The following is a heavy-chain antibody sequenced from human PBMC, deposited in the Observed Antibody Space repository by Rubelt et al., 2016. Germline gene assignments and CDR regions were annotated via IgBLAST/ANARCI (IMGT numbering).Heavy chain of an antibody. Sequence: GVVQPGRSLRLSCAASGFTFSSYGMHWVRQAPGKGLEWVAVIWYDGSNKYYADSVKGRFTISRDNSKNTLYLQMNSLRAEDTAVYYCARVREPYYYYGMDVWGQGTTVTVSS. CDR1: GFTFSSYG. CDR2: IWYDGSNK. D-gene: IGHD1-14*01. J-gene: IGHJ6*02. CDR3: ARVREPYYYYGMDV. V-gene: IGHV3-33*01.